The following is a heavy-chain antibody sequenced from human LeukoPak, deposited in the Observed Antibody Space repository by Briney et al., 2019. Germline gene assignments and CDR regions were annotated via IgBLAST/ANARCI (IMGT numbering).Heavy chain of an antibody. J-gene: IGHJ6*02. Sequence: PGGSLRLSCAASGFTFSDYALSWVRQAPGKGLEWVSAISGSGSSTYYADSVKGRFTISRDNSENTVYLQMNSLRAEDTAVYYCARGPHTPHIVVVVAEVSHPDYGMDVWGQGTSVTVSS. V-gene: IGHV3-23*01. CDR1: GFTFSDYA. CDR2: ISGSGSST. D-gene: IGHD2-15*01. CDR3: ARGPHTPHIVVVVAEVSHPDYGMDV.